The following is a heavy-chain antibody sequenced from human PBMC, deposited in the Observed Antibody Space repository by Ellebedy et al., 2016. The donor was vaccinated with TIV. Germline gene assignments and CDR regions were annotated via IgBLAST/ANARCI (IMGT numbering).Heavy chain of an antibody. CDR2: IYWNDDK. J-gene: IGHJ4*02. V-gene: IGHV2-5*01. D-gene: IGHD6-19*01. CDR1: GFSLSTGGMG. CDR3: AKSPFKTVTGVPLYYFDY. Sequence: SGPTLVKPTQTLTLTCTFSGFSLSTGGMGVGWIRQPPGKALEWLALIYWNDDKRYRPSMKSRLTITKDTSKNQVVLTMTNMDPVDPSTYYGAKSPFKTVTGVPLYYFDYWGRGSLVTVSS.